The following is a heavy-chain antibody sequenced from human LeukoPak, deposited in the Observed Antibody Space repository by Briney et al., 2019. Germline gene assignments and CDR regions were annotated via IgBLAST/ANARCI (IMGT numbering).Heavy chain of an antibody. J-gene: IGHJ4*02. CDR2: IKQDGSEK. D-gene: IGHD1-26*01. CDR3: ARDLYSGSYNEDW. CDR1: GFTFRTYG. V-gene: IGHV3-7*01. Sequence: PGGSLRLSCAASGFTFRTYGMNWVRQAPGKGLEWVANIKQDGSEKNYVDSVKGRFTISRDDAKNSLYLQMNSLRAEDTAVYYCARDLYSGSYNEDWWGQGTLVTVSS.